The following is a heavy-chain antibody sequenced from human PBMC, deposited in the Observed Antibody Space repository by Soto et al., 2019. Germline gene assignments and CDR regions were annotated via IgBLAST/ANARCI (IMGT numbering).Heavy chain of an antibody. CDR3: AKSSGEMIYAISVYGMDV. CDR1: GFSSSRSA. J-gene: IGHJ6*02. Sequence: GGTLRLPCAASGFSSSRSAMNWVREAPGNGLEWDSNISGSADSTVYADPVTGRFTISRDNSKSTQYPQINSARAENTAGQHRAKSSGEMIYAISVYGMDVWAQGTTVTV. V-gene: IGHV3-23*01. CDR2: ISGSADST. D-gene: IGHD2-8*01.